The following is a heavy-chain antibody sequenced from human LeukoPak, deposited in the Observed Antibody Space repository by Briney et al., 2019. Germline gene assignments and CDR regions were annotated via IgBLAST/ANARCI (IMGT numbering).Heavy chain of an antibody. V-gene: IGHV1-18*01. CDR3: ARLAMVRGPRAAFDI. J-gene: IGHJ3*02. CDR2: ISAYNGNT. Sequence: ASVQVSCKASGYTFTSYGISWVRQALGQGLEWMGWISAYNGNTNYAQKLQGRVTMTTDTSTSTAYMELRSLRSDDTAVYYCARLAMVRGPRAAFDIWGQGTMVTVSS. D-gene: IGHD3-10*01. CDR1: GYTFTSYG.